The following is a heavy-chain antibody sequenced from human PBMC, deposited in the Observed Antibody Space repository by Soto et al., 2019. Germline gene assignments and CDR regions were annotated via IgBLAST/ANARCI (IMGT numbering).Heavy chain of an antibody. CDR1: GFSVTASN. CDR2: IFGADET. Sequence: GGDLIQPGGSLRLSCAASGFSVTASNMNWVRQAPGKGLEWVSVIFGADETYYADSVRGRFTISRDNSKNTVYLQMDSLRTEDTALYYCARGGFDWGQGTLVTVSS. CDR3: ARGGFD. D-gene: IGHD3-16*01. J-gene: IGHJ4*02. V-gene: IGHV3-53*01.